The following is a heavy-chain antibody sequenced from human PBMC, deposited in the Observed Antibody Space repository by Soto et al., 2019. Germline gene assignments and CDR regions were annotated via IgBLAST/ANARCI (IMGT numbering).Heavy chain of an antibody. CDR1: GFTFSDSW. CDR3: VRGGSNYAS. D-gene: IGHD4-4*01. J-gene: IGHJ5*02. V-gene: IGHV3-7*01. Sequence: EVQLVESGGGLVQPGGSLRLSVKASGFTFSDSWMTWVRQVPGKGLEWVARIKPDESEKKYADSVKGRFSISRDNAKNSMYLQMDSLRGEDTAVYYCVRGGSNYASWGQGTLVTVSS. CDR2: IKPDESEK.